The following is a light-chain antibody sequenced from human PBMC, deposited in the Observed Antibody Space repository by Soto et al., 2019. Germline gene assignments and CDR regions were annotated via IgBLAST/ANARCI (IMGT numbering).Light chain of an antibody. J-gene: IGKJ4*01. V-gene: IGKV3-15*01. Sequence: EIVMTQPPAILSVSPGEGATLSCRASQSVSSNLAWYQQKPGQAPRLLIYAASTRATGIPARFSGSGSGTEFTLTISSLQSEDFAIYYCQQYNNWPFLTFGGGTKVDIK. CDR3: QQYNNWPFLT. CDR2: AAS. CDR1: QSVSSN.